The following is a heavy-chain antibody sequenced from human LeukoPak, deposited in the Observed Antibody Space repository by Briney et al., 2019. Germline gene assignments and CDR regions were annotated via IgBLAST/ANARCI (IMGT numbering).Heavy chain of an antibody. J-gene: IGHJ5*01. CDR1: GYTFTDYY. Sequence: ASVKLCCKASGYTFTDYYLHWLRQDPGQGLEWVGWINPSSAGTEYAQEFQGRVTMTRDTSKSTAYMELSRLRPDDTAVYYCARDAWSATSKFDSWGQGHRVTVSS. D-gene: IGHD1/OR15-1a*01. CDR2: INPSSAGT. CDR3: ARDAWSATSKFDS. V-gene: IGHV1-2*02.